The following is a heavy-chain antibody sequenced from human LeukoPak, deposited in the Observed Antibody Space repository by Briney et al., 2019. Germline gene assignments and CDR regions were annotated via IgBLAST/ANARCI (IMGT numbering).Heavy chain of an antibody. D-gene: IGHD6-19*01. J-gene: IGHJ4*02. Sequence: SETLSLTCTVSGGSISSYYWSWIRQPPGKGLEWIGYIYNSESTNYNPSLKSRVTISVGTSKNQFSLKVSSVTAADTAVYYCASSIAVAGTAFDYWGQGTLVAVSS. CDR2: IYNSEST. CDR1: GGSISSYY. V-gene: IGHV4-59*08. CDR3: ASSIAVAGTAFDY.